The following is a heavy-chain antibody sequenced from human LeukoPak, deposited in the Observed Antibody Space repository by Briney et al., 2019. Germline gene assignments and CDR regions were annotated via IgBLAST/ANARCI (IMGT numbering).Heavy chain of an antibody. D-gene: IGHD6-25*01. J-gene: IGHJ4*02. V-gene: IGHV3-7*01. CDR3: ARVRFPAVC. CDR1: GFTFETHW. CDR2: IKHDGREK. Sequence: TGGSLRLSCVASGFTFETHWMSWVRQAPGKGLEWLADIKHDGREKYYVDSVKGRFTISRDNTKASVYLHMNSLRVEDTAIYFCARVRFPAVCWGQGTLVTVSS.